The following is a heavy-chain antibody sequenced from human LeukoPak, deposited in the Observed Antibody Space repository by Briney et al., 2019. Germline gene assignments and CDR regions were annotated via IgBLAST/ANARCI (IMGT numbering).Heavy chain of an antibody. J-gene: IGHJ6*02. CDR2: VYYSGST. CDR1: GGSISSGGYY. Sequence: SETLSLPCTVSGGSISSGGYYWSWIPQHPGKGLEWVGYVYYSGSTYYNPSLKSRLTISVDTSKNQFSLKLSSVTAADTAVYYCARGSGGYYLYYYYGMDVWGQGTTVTVSS. CDR3: ARGSGGYYLYYYYGMDV. D-gene: IGHD3-22*01. V-gene: IGHV4-31*03.